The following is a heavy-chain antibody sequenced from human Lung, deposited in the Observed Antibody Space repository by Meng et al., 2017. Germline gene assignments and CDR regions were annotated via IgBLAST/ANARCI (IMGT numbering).Heavy chain of an antibody. CDR1: GYNFPDYY. CDR2: INPKSGDT. V-gene: IGHV1-2*06. Sequence: ASVKVSCKPSGYNFPDYYIHWVRRAPGQGLEWMGRINPKSGDTNYAQKYQARVTMTGDTSISTAYMERSGLRSDDTAMYYCARDEDISAAGKLFGDYWGQGTLVTVSS. CDR3: ARDEDISAAGKLFGDY. J-gene: IGHJ4*01. D-gene: IGHD6-25*01.